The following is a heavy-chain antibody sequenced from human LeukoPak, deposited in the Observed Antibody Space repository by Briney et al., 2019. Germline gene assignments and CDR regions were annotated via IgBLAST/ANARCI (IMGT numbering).Heavy chain of an antibody. CDR3: ARGVLNFDY. CDR2: ITGSGGST. J-gene: IGHJ4*02. Sequence: GGSLRVSCAASGFTFSSYAMSWVRQAPGKGLEWVSAITGSGGSTYYADSVKGRFTISRDNSKNTLYLQMNRLRAEDTAVYYCARGVLNFDYWGQGTLVTVSS. CDR1: GFTFSSYA. V-gene: IGHV3-23*01.